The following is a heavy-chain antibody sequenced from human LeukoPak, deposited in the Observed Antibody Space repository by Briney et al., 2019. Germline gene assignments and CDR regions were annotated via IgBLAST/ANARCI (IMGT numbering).Heavy chain of an antibody. J-gene: IGHJ4*02. D-gene: IGHD1-26*01. V-gene: IGHV4-59*08. CDR1: GGSISSYY. CDR3: ARHSGSSPHYFDY. Sequence: SETLSLTCTISGGSISSYYWSWLRQPPGKGLEWIGFIYYSGTTHYKSSLKNRVTISVDTSRNQFSLRLSSVTAADTVVYYCARHSGSSPHYFDYWGQGTLVTVSS. CDR2: IYYSGTT.